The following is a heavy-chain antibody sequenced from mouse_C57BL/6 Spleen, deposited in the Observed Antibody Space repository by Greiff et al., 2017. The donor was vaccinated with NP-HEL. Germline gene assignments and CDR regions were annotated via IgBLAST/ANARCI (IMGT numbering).Heavy chain of an antibody. Sequence: EVKVVESGGGLVQPGGSMKLSCVASGFTFSNYWMNWVRQSPEKGLEWVAQIRLKSDNYATHYAESVKGRFTISRDDSKSSVYLQMNNLRAEDTGIYYCTCSSYESYWYFDVWGTGTTVTVSS. CDR1: GFTFSNYW. CDR3: TCSSYESYWYFDV. J-gene: IGHJ1*03. D-gene: IGHD1-1*01. CDR2: IRLKSDNYAT. V-gene: IGHV6-3*01.